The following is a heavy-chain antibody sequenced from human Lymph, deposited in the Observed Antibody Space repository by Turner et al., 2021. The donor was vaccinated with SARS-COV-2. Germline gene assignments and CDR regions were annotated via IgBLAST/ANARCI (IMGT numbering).Heavy chain of an antibody. D-gene: IGHD3-3*01. J-gene: IGHJ6*02. V-gene: IGHV3-7*03. CDR2: IKQDGSEK. CDR1: GFTFSRYW. Sequence: EVQLVESGGGLVQPRGSLSLSCSASGFTFSRYWMSWVRQAPGKGLEWVANIKQDGSEKYYVDSVKGRFTISRDNAKNSLYLQMNSLRADDTAVYFCARVGVRFEWSDGYHYYYAMDVWGQGTTVTVSS. CDR3: ARVGVRFEWSDGYHYYYAMDV.